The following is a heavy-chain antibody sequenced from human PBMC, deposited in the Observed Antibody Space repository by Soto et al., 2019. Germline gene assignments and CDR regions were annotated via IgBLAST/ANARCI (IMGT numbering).Heavy chain of an antibody. CDR2: ISTYNGDT. CDR3: ARADVNTYGCSFLDY. D-gene: IGHD3-10*01. Sequence: QVQLVQSGAEVKKPGASVKVSCKASGYSFTTYGISWVRQAPGQGLEWMGWISTYNGDTNYAQKFHGRVTMTTDTSTSTAYMDLRSLRSDDTAVYFCARADVNTYGCSFLDYWGQGRLVTVSS. CDR1: GYSFTTYG. J-gene: IGHJ4*02. V-gene: IGHV1-18*01.